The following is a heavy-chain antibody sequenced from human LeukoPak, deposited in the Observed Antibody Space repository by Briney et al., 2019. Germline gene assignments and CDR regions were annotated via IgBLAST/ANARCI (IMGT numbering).Heavy chain of an antibody. J-gene: IGHJ4*02. Sequence: GGSLRLSCAASGFTFSNAWMSWVRQAPGKGLEWVGRIKSKTDGGTTDYAAPVKGRFTISRDDSKNTLYLQMNSLKTEDTAVYYCTTDEGLEERFDYWGQGTLVTVSS. CDR2: IKSKTDGGTT. CDR3: TTDEGLEERFDY. V-gene: IGHV3-15*01. D-gene: IGHD3-3*01. CDR1: GFTFSNAW.